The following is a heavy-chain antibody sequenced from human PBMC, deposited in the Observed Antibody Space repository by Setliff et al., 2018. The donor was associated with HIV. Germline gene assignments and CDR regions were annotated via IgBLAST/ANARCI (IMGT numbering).Heavy chain of an antibody. Sequence: SETLSLTCTVSGGSISSHYWSWIRQPPGKGLEWIGYIYHAGNTYYNPSLKSRVTISVDTSKNQFSLKLSSVTAADTAVYYCAREEDYNFWSGYDWFDPWGQGTLVTAPQ. J-gene: IGHJ5*02. V-gene: IGHV4-59*11. CDR3: AREEDYNFWSGYDWFDP. D-gene: IGHD3-3*01. CDR1: GGSISSHY. CDR2: IYHAGNT.